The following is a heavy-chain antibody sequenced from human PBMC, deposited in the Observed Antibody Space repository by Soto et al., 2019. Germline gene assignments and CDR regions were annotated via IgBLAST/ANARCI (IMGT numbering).Heavy chain of an antibody. Sequence: ASVKVSCKASGYTFTSYYMHWVRQAPGQGLEWMGIINPSGGSTSYAQKFQGRVTMTRDTSTSTVYVELSSLRSEDTAVYYCARDNPPPGYYDYVWGSYRYSFDYWGQGTLVTVSS. V-gene: IGHV1-46*01. CDR3: ARDNPPPGYYDYVWGSYRYSFDY. CDR1: GYTFTSYY. J-gene: IGHJ4*02. CDR2: INPSGGST. D-gene: IGHD3-16*02.